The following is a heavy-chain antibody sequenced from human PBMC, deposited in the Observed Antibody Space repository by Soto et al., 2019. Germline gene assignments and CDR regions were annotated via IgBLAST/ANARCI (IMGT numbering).Heavy chain of an antibody. CDR3: ARGNPNYGRFPHYYYSHGMDV. Sequence: GGSLRLSCAASGFTFSSYAMHWVRQAPGKGLEWVAVISYDGSNKYYADSVKGRFTISRDNSKNTLYLQMNSLRAEDTAVYYCARGNPNYGRFPHYYYSHGMDVWGQGTTVTVSS. CDR2: ISYDGSNK. V-gene: IGHV3-30-3*01. J-gene: IGHJ6*02. D-gene: IGHD4-17*01. CDR1: GFTFSSYA.